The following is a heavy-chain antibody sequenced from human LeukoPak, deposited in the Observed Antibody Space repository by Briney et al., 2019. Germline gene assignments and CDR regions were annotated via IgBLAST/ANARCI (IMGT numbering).Heavy chain of an antibody. Sequence: GRSLRLSCAASGFTFSNYAMHWVRQAPGKGLEWVAVISYDGRNEFYADSVKGRFTISRDNSKNTLDLQMNSLRAEDTAVYYCAREGHWAVHGFYYYYMDVWGKGTTVTVSS. CDR2: ISYDGRNE. J-gene: IGHJ6*03. D-gene: IGHD5-24*01. CDR3: AREGHWAVHGFYYYYMDV. CDR1: GFTFSNYA. V-gene: IGHV3-30*01.